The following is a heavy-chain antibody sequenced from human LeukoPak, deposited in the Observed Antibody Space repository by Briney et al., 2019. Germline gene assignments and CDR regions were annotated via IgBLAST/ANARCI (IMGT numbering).Heavy chain of an antibody. V-gene: IGHV3-23*01. D-gene: IGHD2-15*01. CDR2: ISGSGGST. Sequence: GGSLRLSCAASGFTFSSYAMSWVRQAPGKGLEWVSAISGSGGSTYYADSVKGRFTISRDNSKNTLYLQMNSLRAEDTAVYYFARVRGYCSGGSCYSNAFDIWGQGTMVTVSS. CDR1: GFTFSSYA. CDR3: ARVRGYCSGGSCYSNAFDI. J-gene: IGHJ3*02.